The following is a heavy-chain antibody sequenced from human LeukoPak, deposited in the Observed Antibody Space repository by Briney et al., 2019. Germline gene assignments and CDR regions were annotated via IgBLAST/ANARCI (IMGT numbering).Heavy chain of an antibody. Sequence: GGSLRLSCAASGFTFSSYSMNWVRQAPGKGLEWVSYISSSSSTIYYADSVKGRFTISRDNAKNSLSLQMNSLRAEDTAVYYCIVFAVTGTLGFDYWGQGTLVTVSS. J-gene: IGHJ4*02. V-gene: IGHV3-48*01. CDR3: IVFAVTGTLGFDY. D-gene: IGHD6-19*01. CDR2: ISSSSSTI. CDR1: GFTFSSYS.